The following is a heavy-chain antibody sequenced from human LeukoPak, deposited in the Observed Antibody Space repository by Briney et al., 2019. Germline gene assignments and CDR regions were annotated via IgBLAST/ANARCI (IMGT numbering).Heavy chain of an antibody. CDR3: ARDGNYYDSSGYSHFDY. J-gene: IGHJ4*02. CDR1: GFTFSDYY. D-gene: IGHD3-22*01. Sequence: PGGSLRLSCAASGFTFSDYYMSWIRQAPRRGLEWVSYTSSSGSNIYYADSVKGRFTISRDNAKNSLYLQMNSPRAEDTAVYYCARDGNYYDSSGYSHFDYWGQGTLVTVSS. CDR2: TSSSGSNI. V-gene: IGHV3-11*01.